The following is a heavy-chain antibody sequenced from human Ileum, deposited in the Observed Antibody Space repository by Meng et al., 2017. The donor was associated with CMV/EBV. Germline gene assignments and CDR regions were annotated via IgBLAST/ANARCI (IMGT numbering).Heavy chain of an antibody. CDR2: IYGGGST. Sequence: GGTLCLTCTASGFTVSNNYRSWVRQAPGKGLEWVSVIYGGGSTYYADSVKGRFTISRDNSKNPLYLKMSSLRAEDTAVYYCAREVRSGCAFDIWGQGTLVTVSS. D-gene: IGHD6-19*01. V-gene: IGHV3-53*01. CDR1: GFTVSNNY. J-gene: IGHJ3*02. CDR3: AREVRSGCAFDI.